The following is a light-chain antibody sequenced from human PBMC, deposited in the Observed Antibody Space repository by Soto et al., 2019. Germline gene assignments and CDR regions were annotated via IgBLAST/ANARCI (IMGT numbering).Light chain of an antibody. V-gene: IGLV1-47*01. J-gene: IGLJ1*01. CDR2: RNN. CDR1: SSNIGSNY. Sequence: QSVLTQPPSASGTPGQRVTISCSGSSSNIGSNYVYWYQQLPGTAPKLLIYRNNQRPSGVPDRFSGSKSGTSASLAISGLRSEDEADYYCAAWDDSLSGRFGTGTKLTVL. CDR3: AAWDDSLSGR.